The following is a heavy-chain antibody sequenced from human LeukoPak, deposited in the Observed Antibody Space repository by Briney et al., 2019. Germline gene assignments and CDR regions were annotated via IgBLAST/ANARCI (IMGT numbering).Heavy chain of an antibody. J-gene: IGHJ3*02. D-gene: IGHD3-9*01. CDR1: GGSISSSSYY. CDR2: INHSGST. Sequence: KPSETLSLTCTVSGGSISSSSYYWGWIRQPPGKGLEWIGEINHSGSTNYNPSLKSRVTISVDTSKNQFSLKLSSVTAADTAVYYCARELRYFDWPRGYKYPWIDAFDIWGQGTMVTVSS. V-gene: IGHV4-39*07. CDR3: ARELRYFDWPRGYKYPWIDAFDI.